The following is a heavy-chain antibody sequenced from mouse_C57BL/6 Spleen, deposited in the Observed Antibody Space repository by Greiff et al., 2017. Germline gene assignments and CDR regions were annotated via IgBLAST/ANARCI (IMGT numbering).Heavy chain of an antibody. CDR2: IYPRDGST. CDR3: ARSIIYYGNYGAMDY. D-gene: IGHD2-1*01. CDR1: GYTFTDHT. J-gene: IGHJ4*01. Sequence: VQLQESDAELVIPGASVKISCKVSGYTFTDHTIHWMKQRPEQGLEWIGYIYPRDGSTKYNEKFKGKATLTADKSSSTAYMQLNSLTSEDSAVYFCARSIIYYGNYGAMDYWGQGTSVTVSS. V-gene: IGHV1-78*01.